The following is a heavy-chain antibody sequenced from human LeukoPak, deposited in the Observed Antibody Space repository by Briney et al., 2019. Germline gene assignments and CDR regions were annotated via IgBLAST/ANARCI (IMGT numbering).Heavy chain of an antibody. V-gene: IGHV1-18*01. CDR3: ARERLGYCSSTSCYLWGNYYYYGMDV. CDR1: GYTFTSYG. Sequence: GASVKVSCKASGYTFTSYGISWVRQAPGQGLEWMGWISAYNGNTNYAQKLQGRVTMTTDTSTSTAYMELRSLRSDDTAVYYCARERLGYCSSTSCYLWGNYYYYGMDVWGQGTMVTVSS. CDR2: ISAYNGNT. D-gene: IGHD2-2*01. J-gene: IGHJ6*02.